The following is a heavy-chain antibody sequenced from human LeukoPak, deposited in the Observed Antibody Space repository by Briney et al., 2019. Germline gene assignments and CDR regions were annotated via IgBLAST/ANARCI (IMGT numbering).Heavy chain of an antibody. D-gene: IGHD3-22*01. J-gene: IGHJ4*02. Sequence: GGSLRLSCAASGFTFSSSDMHWVRQAPGKGLEWVAFIRYDGNNKYYADSVKGRLTITRDNSKNTLYLQMKSLRAEDTAVYYCAKDHSYDSSALDYWGQGTLVTVSS. CDR3: AKDHSYDSSALDY. CDR2: IRYDGNNK. CDR1: GFTFSSSD. V-gene: IGHV3-30*02.